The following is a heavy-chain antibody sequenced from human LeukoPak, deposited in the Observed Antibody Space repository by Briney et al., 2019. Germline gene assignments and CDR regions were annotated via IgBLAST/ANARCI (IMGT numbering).Heavy chain of an antibody. Sequence: GGSLRLSCAASGFTFSSYEMSWVRQAPGKGLEWVSYIYSSGSAIYYADSLKGRFTMSRDNAKKSLYLQMNSLRAEDTALYYCVRGVDVWGQGATVAVSS. V-gene: IGHV3-48*03. CDR1: GFTFSSYE. CDR2: IYSSGSAI. J-gene: IGHJ6*02. D-gene: IGHD3-16*01. CDR3: VRGVDV.